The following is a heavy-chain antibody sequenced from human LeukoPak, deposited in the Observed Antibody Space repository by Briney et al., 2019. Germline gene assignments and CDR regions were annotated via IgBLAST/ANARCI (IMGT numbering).Heavy chain of an antibody. CDR1: GYTFASYG. CDR2: ISAYNGNT. D-gene: IGHD1-26*01. CDR3: ATDIVGATSEFHY. V-gene: IGHV1-18*01. Sequence: ASVKFSCKAYGYTFASYGISWVRQVPGQGLEWMGWISAYNGNTNYAQKLQGRVTMTTDTSTSTAYMELRSLRSDDTAVYYCATDIVGATSEFHYWGQGTLVTVSS. J-gene: IGHJ4*02.